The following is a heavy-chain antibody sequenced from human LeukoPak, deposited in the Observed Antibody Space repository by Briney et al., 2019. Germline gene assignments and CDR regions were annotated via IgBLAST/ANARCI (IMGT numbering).Heavy chain of an antibody. Sequence: GGSLRLSCAASGFTFSSYDMHWVRQATGKGLEWVSAIGTAGDTYYPGSVKGRFTISRENAKNSLYLQMNSLRAGDTAVYYCARGGDLGYGYGGYYYMDVWGKGTTVTVSS. D-gene: IGHD5-18*01. CDR2: IGTAGDT. J-gene: IGHJ6*03. V-gene: IGHV3-13*01. CDR3: ARGGDLGYGYGGYYYMDV. CDR1: GFTFSSYD.